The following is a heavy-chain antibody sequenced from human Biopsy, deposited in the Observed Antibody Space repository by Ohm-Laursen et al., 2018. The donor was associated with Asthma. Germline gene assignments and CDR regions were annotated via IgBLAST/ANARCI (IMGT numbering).Heavy chain of an antibody. V-gene: IGHV3-53*01. CDR3: ARGDSSNRSHYYFDY. D-gene: IGHD3-22*01. CDR1: GFAVSRDH. CDR2: IYSGGTS. J-gene: IGHJ4*02. Sequence: GSLRLSCAASGFAVSRDHMFWVRQAPGKGLEWVSVIYSGGTSHTADSVRGRFTISRDYSKNTLYLQMHSLRAEDTAVYYCARGDSSNRSHYYFDYWGQGNPGHRLL.